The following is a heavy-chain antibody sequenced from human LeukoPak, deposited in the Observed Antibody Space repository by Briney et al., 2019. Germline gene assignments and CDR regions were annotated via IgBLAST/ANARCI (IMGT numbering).Heavy chain of an antibody. CDR2: IIPIFGTA. Sequence: SVKVSCKASGGTFSSYAISWVRQAPGQGLEWMGGIIPIFGTANYAQKFQGRVTITTDESTSTAYMELSSLRSEDTAVYYCARLRTPYDYGDYGDYYYYMDVWGKGTTVTVSS. J-gene: IGHJ6*03. CDR1: GGTFSSYA. D-gene: IGHD4-17*01. CDR3: ARLRTPYDYGDYGDYYYYMDV. V-gene: IGHV1-69*05.